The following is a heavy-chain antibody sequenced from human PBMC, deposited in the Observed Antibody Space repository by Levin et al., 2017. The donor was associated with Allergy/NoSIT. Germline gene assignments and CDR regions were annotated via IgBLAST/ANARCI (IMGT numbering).Heavy chain of an antibody. V-gene: IGHV3-23*01. Sequence: GGSLRLSCAVSGFTITEYAMAWVRQAPGKGLEWVSVITGGGFNTYYGDSVKGRFTVSRDDSKDTLYLDLSSLRAEDTAVYYCAKKQGGTSGFSFDVWGQGTMVTVFS. CDR2: ITGGGFNT. CDR1: GFTITEYA. D-gene: IGHD1-1*01. CDR3: AKKQGGTSGFSFDV. J-gene: IGHJ3*01.